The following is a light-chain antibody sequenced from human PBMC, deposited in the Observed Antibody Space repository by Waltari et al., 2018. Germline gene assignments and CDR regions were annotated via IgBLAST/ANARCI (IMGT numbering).Light chain of an antibody. CDR1: QSVNTN. Sequence: EIILTQSPATLSVFPGEDTSLSCRASQSVNTNLAWYQHKPGQAPRLLIYGASIRATGIPARFRGSGSGTEFTLTISSLQSEDLAVYYCQQYINRPRTFGQGTKVEIK. CDR3: QQYINRPRT. V-gene: IGKV3-15*01. CDR2: GAS. J-gene: IGKJ1*01.